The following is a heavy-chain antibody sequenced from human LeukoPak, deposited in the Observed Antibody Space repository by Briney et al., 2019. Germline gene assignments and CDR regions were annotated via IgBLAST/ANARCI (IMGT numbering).Heavy chain of an antibody. CDR1: GGSISSGSYY. J-gene: IGHJ5*02. Sequence: SETLSLTCTVSGGSISSGSYYWSWIRQPAGKGLEWIGRIYTSGSTNYNPSLKSRVTISVDTSKNQFSLKLSSVTAADTAVYYCARDMLGGRTESDTTWGQGTLVTVSS. D-gene: IGHD2-8*01. CDR2: IYTSGST. V-gene: IGHV4-61*02. CDR3: ARDMLGGRTESDTT.